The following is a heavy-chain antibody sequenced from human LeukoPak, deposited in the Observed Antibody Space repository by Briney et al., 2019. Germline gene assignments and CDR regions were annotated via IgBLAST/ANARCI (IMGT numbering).Heavy chain of an antibody. J-gene: IGHJ4*02. D-gene: IGHD6-19*01. CDR2: ISYDGGNK. Sequence: PGGSLRLSCAASGFTFSSYAMHWVRQAPGKGLEWVAVISYDGGNKYYADSVKGRFTISRDNSKNTLYLQMNSLRAEDTAVYYCARAVAGFDYWGQGTLVTVSS. CDR1: GFTFSSYA. V-gene: IGHV3-30-3*01. CDR3: ARAVAGFDY.